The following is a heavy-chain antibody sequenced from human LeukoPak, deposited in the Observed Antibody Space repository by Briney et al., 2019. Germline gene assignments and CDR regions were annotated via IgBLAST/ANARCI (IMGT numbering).Heavy chain of an antibody. CDR1: GFTFSGST. V-gene: IGHV3-73*01. CDR3: TSRRPPFDY. Sequence: GGSLRLSCAASGFTFSGSTIRWVRQASGKGLEWVGLIRSKADSYATAYAASVRGRFTLSRDDSKNTASLQMNSLKTEDTAVYYCTSRRPPFDYWGQGTLVTVSS. J-gene: IGHJ4*02. CDR2: IRSKADSYAT.